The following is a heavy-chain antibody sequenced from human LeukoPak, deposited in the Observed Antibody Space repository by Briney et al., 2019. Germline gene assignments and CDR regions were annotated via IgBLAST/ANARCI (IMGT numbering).Heavy chain of an antibody. J-gene: IGHJ6*03. V-gene: IGHV4-39*07. CDR2: IYYSGST. D-gene: IGHD3-10*01. CDR3: ARVGGSGSYRYMDYYYYYMDV. CDR1: GGSLSSSSYY. Sequence: SETLSLTCAVYGGSLSSSSYYWGWIRQPPGKGLEWIGSIYYSGSTYYNPSLKSRVTISVDTSKNQFSLKLSSVTAADTAVYYCARVGGSGSYRYMDYYYYYMDVWGKGTTVTISS.